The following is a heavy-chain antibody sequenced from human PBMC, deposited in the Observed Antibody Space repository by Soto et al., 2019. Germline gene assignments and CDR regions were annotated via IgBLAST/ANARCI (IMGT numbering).Heavy chain of an antibody. D-gene: IGHD5-18*01. Sequence: ASVKVSCKASGYTFTSYGISWVRQAPGQGLEWMGWISAYNGNTNYAQKLQGRVTMTTDTSTSTAYMELRSLRSDDTAVYCCARDGVDTATGYYYGMDVWGKGTTVTVSS. CDR3: ARDGVDTATGYYYGMDV. V-gene: IGHV1-18*01. CDR1: GYTFTSYG. J-gene: IGHJ6*04. CDR2: ISAYNGNT.